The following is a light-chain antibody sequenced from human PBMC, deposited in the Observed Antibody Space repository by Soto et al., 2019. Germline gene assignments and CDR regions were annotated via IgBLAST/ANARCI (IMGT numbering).Light chain of an antibody. Sequence: DIQMTQSPSTLSASVGDXVTITCRASQSISSWLAWYQQKPGKAPKLLIYKASSLESGVPSRFSGSGSGTEFTLTISSLQPDDFAPYYRKSYNCYSTIRQG. CDR1: QSISSW. V-gene: IGKV1-5*03. CDR2: KAS. CDR3: KSYNCYST. J-gene: IGKJ1*01.